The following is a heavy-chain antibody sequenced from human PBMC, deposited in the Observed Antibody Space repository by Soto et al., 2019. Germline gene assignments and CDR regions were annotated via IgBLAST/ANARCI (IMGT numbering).Heavy chain of an antibody. CDR3: ARDAVYSSSPYYYYGMDV. J-gene: IGHJ6*02. CDR1: GGTFSSYA. CDR2: IIPIFGTA. V-gene: IGHV1-69*13. D-gene: IGHD6-6*01. Sequence: ASVKVSCKASGGTFSSYAISWVRQAPGQGLEWMGGIIPIFGTANYAQKFQGRVTITADESTSTAYMELSSLRSEDTAVYYCARDAVYSSSPYYYYGMDVWGQGTTVTVSS.